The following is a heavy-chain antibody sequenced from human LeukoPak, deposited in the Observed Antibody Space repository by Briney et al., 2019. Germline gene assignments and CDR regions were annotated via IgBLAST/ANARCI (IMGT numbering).Heavy chain of an antibody. D-gene: IGHD2-2*01. CDR1: GSTFSSYW. CDR3: ARGRRYCSSTSCYLWFDP. Sequence: GGSLRLSCAASGSTFSSYWMRWVRQAPGKGLVWVSRINSDGSSTGYADSVKGRFTISRDNAKNTLYLQMNSLRAEDTAVYYCARGRRYCSSTSCYLWFDPWGQGTLVTVSS. V-gene: IGHV3-74*01. CDR2: INSDGSST. J-gene: IGHJ5*02.